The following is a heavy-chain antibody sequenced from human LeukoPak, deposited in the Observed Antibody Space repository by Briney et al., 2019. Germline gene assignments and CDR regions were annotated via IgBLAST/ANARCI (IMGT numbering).Heavy chain of an antibody. V-gene: IGHV4-34*01. CDR2: INHSGST. J-gene: IGHJ4*02. Sequence: SETLSLTCAVYGGSFSGYYWSCIRQPPGKGLEWIGEINHSGSTNYNPSLKSRVTISVDTSKNQFSLKLSSVTAADTAVYYCARGWSGYCTNGVCYVFDYWGQGTLVTVSS. CDR3: ARGWSGYCTNGVCYVFDY. CDR1: GGSFSGYY. D-gene: IGHD2-8*01.